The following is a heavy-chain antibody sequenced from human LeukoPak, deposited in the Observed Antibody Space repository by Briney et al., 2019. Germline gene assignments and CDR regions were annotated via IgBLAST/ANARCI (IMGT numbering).Heavy chain of an antibody. V-gene: IGHV3-33*01. CDR3: AREQQLLRSAILGYYGMDV. J-gene: IGHJ6*02. CDR1: GFTFSSYG. Sequence: GGSLRLSCAASGFTFSSYGMHWVRQAPGKGLEWVAVIWYDGSNKYYADSVKGRFTISRDNSKNTLYLHMNSLRAEDTAVYYCAREQQLLRSAILGYYGMDVWGQGTTVTVSS. CDR2: IWYDGSNK. D-gene: IGHD6-13*01.